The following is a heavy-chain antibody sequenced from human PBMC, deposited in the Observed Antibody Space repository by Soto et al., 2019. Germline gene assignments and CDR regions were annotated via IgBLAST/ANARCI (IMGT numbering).Heavy chain of an antibody. CDR1: GYTFTSYA. CDR2: INAGNGNT. Sequence: ASVKVSFKASGYTFTSYAMHWVRQAPGQRLEWMGWINAGNGNTKYSQKFQGGVTITRDTSASTAYMELSSLRSEDTAVYYCARHFAVAGRGYYFDYWGQGTLVTVSS. J-gene: IGHJ4*02. CDR3: ARHFAVAGRGYYFDY. D-gene: IGHD6-19*01. V-gene: IGHV1-3*01.